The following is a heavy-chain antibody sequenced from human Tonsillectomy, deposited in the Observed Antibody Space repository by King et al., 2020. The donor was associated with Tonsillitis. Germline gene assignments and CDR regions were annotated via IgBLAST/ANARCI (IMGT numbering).Heavy chain of an antibody. J-gene: IGHJ1*01. D-gene: IGHD3-22*01. CDR3: ARRAGYDSSGYSVAEYFQH. CDR2: IYYSGST. CDR1: GGSISSSNYY. V-gene: IGHV4-39*01. Sequence: QLQESGPGLVKPSETLSLTCTVSGGSISSSNYYWGWIRQPPGKGLEWIGSIYYSGSTYYNPSLKSRVTISVDTSKNQFSLKLISVTAADTAVYYCARRAGYDSSGYSVAEYFQHWGQGTLVTVSS.